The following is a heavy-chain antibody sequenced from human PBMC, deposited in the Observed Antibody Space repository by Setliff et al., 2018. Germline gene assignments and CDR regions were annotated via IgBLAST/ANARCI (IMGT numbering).Heavy chain of an antibody. CDR2: TIPMFGTT. J-gene: IGHJ6*03. Sequence: GASVKVSCKATGGTFRNYGISWVRQAPGQGPEWMGGTIPMFGTTNYAQKFQGRVTVITDESTSTAYMELSSLKSEDTAMYYCAREGVDTRSSTDYRYYMDVWGKGTTVTVSS. CDR3: AREGVDTRSSTDYRYYMDV. V-gene: IGHV1-69*05. CDR1: GGTFRNYG. D-gene: IGHD2-15*01.